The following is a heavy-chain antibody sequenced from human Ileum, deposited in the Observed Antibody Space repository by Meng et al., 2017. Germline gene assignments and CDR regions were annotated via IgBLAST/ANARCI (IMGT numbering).Heavy chain of an antibody. CDR3: ARSSTSPASYFFDY. J-gene: IGHJ4*02. D-gene: IGHD6-6*01. CDR2: IYYSGST. V-gene: IGHV4-61*01. CDR1: VGSVSSGSSY. Sequence: LQAPAPELGLPPETPPPACPVSVGSVSSGSSYWSWIRQPPGKGLEWIGHIYYSGSTNYNPSLKSRVTISVDMSKNQFSLKLNSVTAADTAIYFCARSSTSPASYFFDYWGQGTLVTVSS.